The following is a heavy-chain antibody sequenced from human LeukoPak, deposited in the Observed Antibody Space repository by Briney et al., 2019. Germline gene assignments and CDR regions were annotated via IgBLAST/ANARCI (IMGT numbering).Heavy chain of an antibody. CDR1: GGSISSSSYY. Sequence: SETLSLTCTGSGGSISSSSYYWGWIRQPPGKGLEWIGSIYYSGSTYYNPSLKSRVTISVDTSKNQFSLKLSSVTAADTAVYYCARLDWNTVFYYGMDVWGQGTTVTVSS. CDR3: ARLDWNTVFYYGMDV. CDR2: IYYSGST. D-gene: IGHD1-1*01. J-gene: IGHJ6*02. V-gene: IGHV4-39*01.